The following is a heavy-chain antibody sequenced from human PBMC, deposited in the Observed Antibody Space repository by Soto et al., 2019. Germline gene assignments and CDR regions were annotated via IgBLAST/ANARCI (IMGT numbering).Heavy chain of an antibody. J-gene: IGHJ5*02. CDR2: ISWNSGSI. V-gene: IGHV3-9*01. Sequence: GGSLRLSCAASGFTFGDYAMHWVRHAPGKGLQWVSGISWNSGSIGYVDSVKGRFTISRDNAKTSLYLQMNSLSTEDTAFYYCTKDSVSIVPVPAARWFDRWGQGTLVTVSS. CDR1: GFTFGDYA. D-gene: IGHD2-2*01. CDR3: TKDSVSIVPVPAARWFDR.